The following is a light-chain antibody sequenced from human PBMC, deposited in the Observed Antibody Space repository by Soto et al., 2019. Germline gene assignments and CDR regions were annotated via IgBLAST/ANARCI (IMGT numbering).Light chain of an antibody. V-gene: IGLV1-36*01. CDR1: SSNIGNNA. Sequence: QPVLTQPPSVSEAPRQRVTISCSGSSSNIGNNAVNWYQQVPGKAPKLLIYYDDLLPSGVSERFSGSKSGTSASLAISGLQSEDDADYYCAAWDDSLNGWVFGGGTKLTVL. J-gene: IGLJ3*02. CDR2: YDD. CDR3: AAWDDSLNGWV.